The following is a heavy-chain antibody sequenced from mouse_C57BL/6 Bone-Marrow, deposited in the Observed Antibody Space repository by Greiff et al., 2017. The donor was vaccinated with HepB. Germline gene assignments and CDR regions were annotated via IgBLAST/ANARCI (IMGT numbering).Heavy chain of an antibody. V-gene: IGHV5-9-1*02. D-gene: IGHD1-1*01. J-gene: IGHJ3*01. Sequence: EVKLVESGEGLVKPGGSLKLSCAASGFTFSSYAMSWVRQTPEKRLEWVAYISSGGDYIYYADTVKGRFTISRDNARNTLYLQMSSLKSEDTAMYYCTSVITTVPRFAYWGQVTLVTVSA. CDR2: ISSGGDYI. CDR3: TSVITTVPRFAY. CDR1: GFTFSSYA.